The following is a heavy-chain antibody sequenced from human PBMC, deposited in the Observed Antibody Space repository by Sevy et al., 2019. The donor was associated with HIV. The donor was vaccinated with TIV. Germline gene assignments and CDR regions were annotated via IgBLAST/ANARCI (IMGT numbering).Heavy chain of an antibody. J-gene: IGHJ6*02. CDR2: ISSAGGNK. CDR3: VKVVGYGSGNVYKLYYDLDF. Sequence: GGSLRLSCAASGFRFNSYDMNWVRQAPGKGLEWVASISSAGGNKYYGDSVRGRFTISRDNAKKSLYLQMNSLRVEDTAVYYCVKVVGYGSGNVYKLYYDLDFWGQGTAVTVSS. V-gene: IGHV3-21*01. CDR1: GFRFNSYD. D-gene: IGHD3-10*01.